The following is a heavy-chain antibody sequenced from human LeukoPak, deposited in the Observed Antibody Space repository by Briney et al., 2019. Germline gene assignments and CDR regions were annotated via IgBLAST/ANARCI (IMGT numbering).Heavy chain of an antibody. CDR3: VRTTVGSSYHA. Sequence: SETLSLTCTVSDGSISSKSYYWGWIRQPPGKGLEWIGNIYYSGTTYYRPSLKSRVTILVDTSKNQFSLKMSSVSAADTALYYCVRTTVGSSYHAWGQGTLVIVSS. CDR2: IYYSGTT. CDR1: DGSISSKSYY. D-gene: IGHD4-11*01. V-gene: IGHV4-39*01. J-gene: IGHJ5*02.